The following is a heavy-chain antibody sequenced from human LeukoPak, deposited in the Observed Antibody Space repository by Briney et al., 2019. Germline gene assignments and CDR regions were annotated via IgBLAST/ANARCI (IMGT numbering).Heavy chain of an antibody. J-gene: IGHJ4*02. D-gene: IGHD1-26*01. CDR3: ARTLDGSYYVLDY. Sequence: GGSLRLSCAASGFTVSSNYMSWVRQAQGKGLEWVSVIYSGGSTYYADSVKGRFTISRDNSKNTLYLQMNSLRAEDTAVYYCARTLDGSYYVLDYWGQGTLVTVSS. CDR1: GFTVSSNY. V-gene: IGHV3-53*01. CDR2: IYSGGST.